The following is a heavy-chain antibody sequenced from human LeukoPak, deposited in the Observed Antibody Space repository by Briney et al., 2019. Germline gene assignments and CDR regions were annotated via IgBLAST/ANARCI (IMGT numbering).Heavy chain of an antibody. CDR3: ARVSWTSGSLTFDY. D-gene: IGHD1-26*01. V-gene: IGHV3-13*01. Sequence: GGSLRLSCAASGFTFTSYGMNWVRQAPGKGLEWVSAIGTAGDTYYPGSVKGRFTISRENAKNSLYLQMNSLRAGDTAVYYCARVSWTSGSLTFDYWGQGTLVTVSS. CDR1: GFTFTSYG. CDR2: IGTAGDT. J-gene: IGHJ4*02.